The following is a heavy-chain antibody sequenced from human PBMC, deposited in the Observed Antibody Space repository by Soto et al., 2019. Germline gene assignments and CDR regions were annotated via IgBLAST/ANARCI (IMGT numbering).Heavy chain of an antibody. CDR3: ASPNPQRGYVFLFDY. CDR1: GGTFTSYT. D-gene: IGHD2-21*01. V-gene: IGHV1-69*02. J-gene: IGHJ4*02. CDR2: IIPILGIT. Sequence: QVQLVQSGAEVKKPRSAVKVACKASGGTFTSYTISCVRQAPGQGLEWMGRIIPILGITNYAQKFQGRVTITEDKSTITAYMELSSLRSEYTSVYYCASPNPQRGYVFLFDYWGQGTLVTVSS.